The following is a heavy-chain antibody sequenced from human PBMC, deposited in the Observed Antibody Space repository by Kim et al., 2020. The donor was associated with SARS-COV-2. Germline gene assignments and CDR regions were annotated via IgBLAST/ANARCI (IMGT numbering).Heavy chain of an antibody. D-gene: IGHD6-19*01. J-gene: IGHJ6*02. CDR3: ARGAFDRGWYGDV. Sequence: YNPSLKRRVTISVDKSKNQFSLKLSSVTAADTAVYYWARGAFDRGWYGDVWGQGTTVTVAS. V-gene: IGHV4-4*02.